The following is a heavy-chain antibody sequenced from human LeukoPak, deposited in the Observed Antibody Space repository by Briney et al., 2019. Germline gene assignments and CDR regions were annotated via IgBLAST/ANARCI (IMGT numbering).Heavy chain of an antibody. V-gene: IGHV4-59*01. CDR3: AGATSYYYDSSGYYIDY. J-gene: IGHJ4*02. Sequence: SETLSLTCTVSGGSISRYYWSWIREPPGKGLKWIGYIYYSGSTNYNPCLTSRVTISVDTSKTQFSLNLSSVTAADTAVYYCAGATSYYYDSSGYYIDYWGQGTLLTVSS. CDR2: IYYSGST. D-gene: IGHD3-22*01. CDR1: GGSISRYY.